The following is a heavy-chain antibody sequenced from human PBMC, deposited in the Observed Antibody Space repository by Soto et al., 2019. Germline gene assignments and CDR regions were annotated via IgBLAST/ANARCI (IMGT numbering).Heavy chain of an antibody. J-gene: IGHJ4*02. V-gene: IGHV4-59*01. CDR3: AREGSGYDYDY. Sequence: SETLSLTCTVSGGPMSAYYWSWIRQPPGKGLEWIGYIYYSGSTNYNPSLKSRVTISVDTSKNQFSLKLSSVTAADTAVYYCAREGSGYDYDYWGQGTLVTVSS. CDR1: GGPMSAYY. CDR2: IYYSGST. D-gene: IGHD5-12*01.